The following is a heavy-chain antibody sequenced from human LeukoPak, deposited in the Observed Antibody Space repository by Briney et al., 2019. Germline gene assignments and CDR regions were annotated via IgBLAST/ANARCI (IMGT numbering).Heavy chain of an antibody. J-gene: IGHJ4*02. CDR2: IYYSGST. CDR3: ARGTNVGLYFDY. D-gene: IGHD1-26*01. Sequence: SETLSLTCTVSGGSISTYYWSWIRQPPGKGLEWIGYIYYSGSTNCNPSLKSRVTISVDTSKNQFSLNPSSVTAADTAVYYCARGTNVGLYFDYWGQGTLVTVSS. V-gene: IGHV4-59*01. CDR1: GGSISTYY.